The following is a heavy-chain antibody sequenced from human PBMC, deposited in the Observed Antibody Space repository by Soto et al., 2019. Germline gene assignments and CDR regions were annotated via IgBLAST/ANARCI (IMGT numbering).Heavy chain of an antibody. V-gene: IGHV4-39*01. CDR2: IYYSGST. D-gene: IGHD3-16*01. CDR3: ARQGTRFRNGLSSMDV. Sequence: SETLSLTCTVSGGSISSSSYYWGWIRQPPGKGLEWIGSIYYSGSTYYNPSLKSRVTISVDTSKNQFSLKLSSVTAADTAVYYCARQGTRFRNGLSSMDVWGQGTTVTVSS. J-gene: IGHJ6*02. CDR1: GGSISSSSYY.